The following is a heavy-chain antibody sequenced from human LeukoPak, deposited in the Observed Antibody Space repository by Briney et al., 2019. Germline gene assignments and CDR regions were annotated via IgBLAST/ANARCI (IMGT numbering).Heavy chain of an antibody. CDR2: IYYSGST. D-gene: IGHD4-11*01. V-gene: IGHV4-39*07. CDR3: ARVYSNYVLDY. J-gene: IGHJ4*02. Sequence: SETLSLTCTVSGGSISSSSYYWGWIRQPPGKGLEWNGSIYYSGSTYYNPSLKCRVTISTDTSKNPFSLKLSSVTAADTAVYYCARVYSNYVLDYWGQGNRVTVSS. CDR1: GGSISSSSYY.